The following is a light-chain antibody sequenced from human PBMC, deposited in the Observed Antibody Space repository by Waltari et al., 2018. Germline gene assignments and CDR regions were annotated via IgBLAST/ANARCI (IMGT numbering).Light chain of an antibody. CDR1: QSVSTY. V-gene: IGKV3-20*01. J-gene: IGKJ1*01. CDR3: QKYGTLPAT. Sequence: SCRASQSVSTYLAGYEQKPGQAPRLLIYDASTRATGIPDRVSGSGSGTDFSLTISRLESEDFAVYYCQKYGTLPATFGQGTKVEI. CDR2: DAS.